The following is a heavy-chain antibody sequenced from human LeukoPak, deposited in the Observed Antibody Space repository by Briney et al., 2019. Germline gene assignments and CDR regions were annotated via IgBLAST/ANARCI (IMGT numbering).Heavy chain of an antibody. CDR3: ARVPPGRSGGTCPDY. CDR2: IYYSGST. J-gene: IGHJ4*02. CDR1: GGSISSSSYY. Sequence: SETLSLTCTVSGGSISSSSYYWGWIRQPPGKGLEWIGSIYYSGSTYYNPSLKSRVTISVDTSKNQFSLKLSSVTAADTAVYYCARVPPGRSGGTCPDYWGQGTLVTVSS. V-gene: IGHV4-39*07. D-gene: IGHD2-15*01.